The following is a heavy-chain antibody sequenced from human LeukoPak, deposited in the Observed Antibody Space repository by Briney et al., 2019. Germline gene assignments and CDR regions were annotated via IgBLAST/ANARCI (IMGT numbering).Heavy chain of an antibody. V-gene: IGHV3-23*01. Sequence: GGSLRLSCAASGFTFSSFAMSWVRQAPEKGLEWVSAISGRGDTTYYADSVKGRFTISRDNSKNTLYVQMNSRRAEDTAVYYCAKNCRGLPDEPFDYWGQGTLVTVSS. CDR1: GFTFSSFA. CDR3: AKNCRGLPDEPFDY. J-gene: IGHJ4*02. CDR2: ISGRGDTT. D-gene: IGHD4-17*01.